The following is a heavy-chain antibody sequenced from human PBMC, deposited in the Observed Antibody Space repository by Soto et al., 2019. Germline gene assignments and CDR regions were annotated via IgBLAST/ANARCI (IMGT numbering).Heavy chain of an antibody. CDR2: IYYSGST. V-gene: IGHV4-31*03. D-gene: IGHD3-10*01. CDR1: GGSISSGGYY. Sequence: SETLSLTCTVSGGSISSGGYYWSWIRRHPGKGLEWIGYIYYSGSTYYNPSLKSRVTISVDTSKNQFSLKLSSVTAADTAVYYCARERALVGAPYGSGSYGLFDYWGQGTLVTVSS. J-gene: IGHJ4*02. CDR3: ARERALVGAPYGSGSYGLFDY.